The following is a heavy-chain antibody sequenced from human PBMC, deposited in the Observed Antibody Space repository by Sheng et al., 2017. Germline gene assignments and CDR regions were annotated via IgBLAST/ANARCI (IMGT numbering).Heavy chain of an antibody. J-gene: IGHJ4*02. D-gene: IGHD1-1*01. Sequence: QVQLVQSGGGVVQPGRSLRLSCAASGFTFSTYAMHWVRQAPGKGLEWVALIWSDGSIQYYGDSVKGRFTISRDNSNNMLYLQMNSLRNEDTAVYYCAKGYRNVDYWGQGTLVTVSS. V-gene: IGHV3-33*06. CDR1: GFTFSTYA. CDR2: IWSDGSIQ. CDR3: AKGYRNVDY.